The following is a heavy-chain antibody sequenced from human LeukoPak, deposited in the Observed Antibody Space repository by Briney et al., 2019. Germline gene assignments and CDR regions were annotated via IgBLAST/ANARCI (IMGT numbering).Heavy chain of an antibody. V-gene: IGHV3-23*05. D-gene: IGHD4-17*01. J-gene: IGHJ4*02. CDR3: AKSYGDYLGYFDS. CDR1: GFTFSAYA. CDR2: IGSDNKP. Sequence: PGGSLRLSCEASGFTFSAYAMTWVRQAPGKGLEWVSSIGSDNKPHYSESVKGRFTISRDKSKNTLFLQMNSLRAEDTAVYYCAKSYGDYLGYFDSWGQGTLVTVSS.